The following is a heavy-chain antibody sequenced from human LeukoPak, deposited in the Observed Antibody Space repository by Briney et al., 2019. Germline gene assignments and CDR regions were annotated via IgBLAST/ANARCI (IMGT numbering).Heavy chain of an antibody. V-gene: IGHV3-23*01. D-gene: IGHD6-13*01. CDR3: AKGGSSWYYFDY. CDR2: ISGSGGST. J-gene: IGHJ4*02. Sequence: GGALRLSCAASGFTFSSYAMSWVRQAPGKGLEWVSAISGSGGSTYYADSVKGRFTISRDNSKHTLYLQMNSLRAEDTAVYYCAKGGSSWYYFDYWGQGTLVTVSS. CDR1: GFTFSSYA.